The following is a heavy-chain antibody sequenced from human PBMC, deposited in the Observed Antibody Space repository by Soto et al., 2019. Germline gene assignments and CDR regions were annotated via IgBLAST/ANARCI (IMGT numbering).Heavy chain of an antibody. CDR3: AKGLAQGYYYYGMDV. V-gene: IGHV3-23*01. CDR1: GFTFRGYA. J-gene: IGHJ6*02. Sequence: PVASLRPSSLSSGFTFRGYAMSWVRQAPGKGLEGVSTISDSGGSTYYADSVKGRFAISRDNSKNTLYLQMNSLRAEDTAVYYCAKGLAQGYYYYGMDVWGQGT. CDR2: ISDSGGST.